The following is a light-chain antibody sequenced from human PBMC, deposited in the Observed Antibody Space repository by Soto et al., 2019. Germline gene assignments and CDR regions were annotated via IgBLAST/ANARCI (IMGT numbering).Light chain of an antibody. Sequence: DTQMTQSPSTLSASVGDRVTITCRASQSSGGRLAGYQQKPGKAPILLIYDASSLESGFPSRLSSGGSRTDLLLTNSRLQPDDFATYYCQQHSSYPWTVGQGTKVEIK. V-gene: IGKV1-5*01. J-gene: IGKJ1*01. CDR3: QQHSSYPWT. CDR2: DAS. CDR1: QSSGGR.